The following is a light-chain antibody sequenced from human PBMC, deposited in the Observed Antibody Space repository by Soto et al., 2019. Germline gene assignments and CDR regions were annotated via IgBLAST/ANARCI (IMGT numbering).Light chain of an antibody. CDR1: QSVSID. CDR2: DAS. J-gene: IGKJ3*01. V-gene: IGKV3-11*01. Sequence: EVVLTQSPATLSLSPGDRATLSCRASQSVSIDFAWYQQKPGQAPRLLIYDASNRATGIPARFSGSGSRTDFTLTIGSLEPEDLAVYYCQHRHNFGPGTKVDIK. CDR3: QHRHN.